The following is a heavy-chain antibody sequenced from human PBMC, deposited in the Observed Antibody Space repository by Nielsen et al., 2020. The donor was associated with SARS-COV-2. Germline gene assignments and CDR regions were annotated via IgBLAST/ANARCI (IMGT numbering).Heavy chain of an antibody. V-gene: IGHV4-59*13. J-gene: IGHJ4*02. CDR3: ARDDDNWGSLAY. CDR2: IYYSGNT. D-gene: IGHD7-27*01. Sequence: SETLSLTCAVSGGSITTYYWHWIRQSPGKVLEWIGYIYYSGNTNYNPSLKSRVTISVDTSKNQFSLKLSSVTAADTAVYYCARDDDNWGSLAYWGQGTLVTVSS. CDR1: GGSITTYY.